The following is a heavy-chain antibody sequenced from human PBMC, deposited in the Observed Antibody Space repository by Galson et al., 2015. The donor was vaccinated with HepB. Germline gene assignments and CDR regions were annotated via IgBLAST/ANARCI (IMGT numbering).Heavy chain of an antibody. D-gene: IGHD3-22*01. CDR3: AKAQYYYDSSGYYPDY. CDR2: ISGSGGST. J-gene: IGHJ4*02. CDR1: GFTFSSYA. V-gene: IGHV3-23*01. Sequence: SLRLSCAASGFTFSSYAMSWVRQAPGKGLEWVSVISGSGGSTYYADSVKGRFTISRDNSKNTLYVQMNSLRAEDTAVYYCAKAQYYYDSSGYYPDYWGQGTLVTVSS.